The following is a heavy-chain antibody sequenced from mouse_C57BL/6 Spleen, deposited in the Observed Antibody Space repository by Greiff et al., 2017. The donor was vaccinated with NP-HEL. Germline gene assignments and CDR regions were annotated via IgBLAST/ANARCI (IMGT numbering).Heavy chain of an antibody. CDR3: AGEGGTVVADWCFDV. D-gene: IGHD1-1*01. Sequence: VQLQQPGTELVKPGASVKLSCKASGYTFTSYWMHWVKQRPGQGLEWIGNINPSNGGTNYNEKFKGKATLTADKSSSTAYMQLSSLTSEDSAVYYCAGEGGTVVADWCFDVWGTGTTVTVSS. CDR1: GYTFTSYW. V-gene: IGHV1-53*01. CDR2: INPSNGGT. J-gene: IGHJ1*03.